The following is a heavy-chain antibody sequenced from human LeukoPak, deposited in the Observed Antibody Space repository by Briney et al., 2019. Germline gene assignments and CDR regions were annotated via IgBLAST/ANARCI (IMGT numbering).Heavy chain of an antibody. CDR1: GFTFSSYS. Sequence: GGSLRLSCAASGFTFSSYSMNWVRQAPGKGLEWVSSISSSSSYIYYADSVKGRFTISRDNAKNSLYLQMNSLRGEDTAVYYCVKDVGMGSGWYVLDHWGQGTRVTVSS. D-gene: IGHD6-19*01. J-gene: IGHJ4*02. CDR2: ISSSSSYI. CDR3: VKDVGMGSGWYVLDH. V-gene: IGHV3-21*01.